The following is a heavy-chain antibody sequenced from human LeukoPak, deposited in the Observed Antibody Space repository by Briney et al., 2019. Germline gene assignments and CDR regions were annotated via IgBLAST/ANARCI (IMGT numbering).Heavy chain of an antibody. CDR1: GFTFSSYA. V-gene: IGHV3-30*04. Sequence: GRSLRLSCAASGFTFSSYAMHWVRQAPGKGLEWVAVISYDGSNKYYADSVKGRFTISRDNSKNTLYLQMNSLRAEDTAVYYCATVPPGRHGYGVPLYFDYWGQGTLVTVSS. CDR3: ATVPPGRHGYGVPLYFDY. J-gene: IGHJ4*02. CDR2: ISYDGSNK. D-gene: IGHD4-17*01.